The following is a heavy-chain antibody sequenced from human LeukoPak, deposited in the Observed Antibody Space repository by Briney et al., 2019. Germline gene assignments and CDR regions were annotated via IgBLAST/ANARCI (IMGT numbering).Heavy chain of an antibody. Sequence: PSETLSLTCAVSGYSISSGYYWGWIRQPPGKGLEWIGSIYHSGSTYYNPSLKSRVTILVDTSKNQFSLKLSSVTAADTAVYYCARGDLPTIVVVPAAIGYWGQGTLVTVSS. V-gene: IGHV4-38-2*01. D-gene: IGHD2-2*01. CDR2: IYHSGST. J-gene: IGHJ4*02. CDR3: ARGDLPTIVVVPAAIGY. CDR1: GYSISSGYY.